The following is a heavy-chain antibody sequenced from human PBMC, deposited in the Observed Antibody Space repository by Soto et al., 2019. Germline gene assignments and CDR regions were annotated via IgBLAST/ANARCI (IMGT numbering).Heavy chain of an antibody. J-gene: IGHJ4*02. V-gene: IGHV3-21*01. CDR3: ARGGGYYDSRPFDY. CDR2: ISSGSSDI. CDR1: GLTFSTYS. D-gene: IGHD3-22*01. Sequence: EVQLVESGGGLVKPGGSLRLSCAASGLTFSTYSMNWVRQAPGKGLEWVSSISSGSSDIHYADSVKGRFTISRDNAKNSLYLQMNSLRAEDTAVYYCARGGGYYDSRPFDYWGQGTLVTVSS.